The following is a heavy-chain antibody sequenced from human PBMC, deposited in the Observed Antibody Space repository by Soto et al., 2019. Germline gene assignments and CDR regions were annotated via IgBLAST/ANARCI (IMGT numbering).Heavy chain of an antibody. D-gene: IGHD1-7*01. CDR3: AGTGTWSLGVAFDI. CDR2: ISAYNGNT. J-gene: IGHJ3*02. V-gene: IGHV1-18*04. CDR1: GYSFTSYW. Sequence: GESLKISCKGSGYSFTSYWISWVRQAPGQGLEWMGWISAYNGNTNYAQKLQGRVTMTTDTSTSTAYMELRSLRSDDTAVYYCAGTGTWSLGVAFDIWGQGTMVTVSS.